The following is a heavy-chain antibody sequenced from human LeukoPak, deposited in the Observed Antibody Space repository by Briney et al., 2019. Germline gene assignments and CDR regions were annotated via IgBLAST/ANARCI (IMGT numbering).Heavy chain of an antibody. V-gene: IGHV3-30*18. CDR1: GFTFSSYG. Sequence: PGGSLRLSCAASGFTFSSYGMNWVRQAPGKGLEWVAVISYDGSKKYYADSVKGRFTISSDNSKNTLYLQMNSLRADDTPVYYCAKDALAAALDYWGQGTLVTVSS. CDR2: ISYDGSKK. D-gene: IGHD6-13*01. CDR3: AKDALAAALDY. J-gene: IGHJ4*02.